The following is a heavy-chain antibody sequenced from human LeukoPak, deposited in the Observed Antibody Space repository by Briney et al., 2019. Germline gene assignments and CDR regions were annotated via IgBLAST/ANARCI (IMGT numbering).Heavy chain of an antibody. J-gene: IGHJ4*02. D-gene: IGHD3-10*01. CDR3: AKDRFGHTDQRPLAVDS. CDR1: GFNFNYYA. V-gene: IGHV3-23*01. Sequence: GGSLRLSCAASGFNFNYYAMTWVRQAPGKGLEWVSGIGGSGIRTYYADSVRGRFTISRDNSKNTLTLQLSSLRVEDTALYYCAKDRFGHTDQRPLAVDSWGQGTLVIVSS. CDR2: IGGSGIRT.